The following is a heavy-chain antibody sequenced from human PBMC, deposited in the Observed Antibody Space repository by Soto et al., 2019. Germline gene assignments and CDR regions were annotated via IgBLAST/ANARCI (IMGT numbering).Heavy chain of an antibody. CDR2: ISAYNGNT. D-gene: IGHD3-3*01. J-gene: IGHJ6*02. CDR3: ARDEAIFGVGPPSHCMDV. CDR1: GYTFTSYG. V-gene: IGHV1-18*01. Sequence: QVQLVQSGAEVKKPGASVKVSCKASGYTFTSYGISWVRQAPGQGLEWMGWISAYNGNTNYAQKLQGRVTMTTDTPTSTAYMELRSLRSDDTAVYYCARDEAIFGVGPPSHCMDVWGQGTTVTVSS.